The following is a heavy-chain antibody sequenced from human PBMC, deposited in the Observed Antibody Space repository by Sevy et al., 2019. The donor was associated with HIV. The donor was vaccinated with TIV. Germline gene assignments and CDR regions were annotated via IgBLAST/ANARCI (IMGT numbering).Heavy chain of an antibody. CDR2: ISSSGGTI. D-gene: IGHD2-15*01. J-gene: IGHJ4*02. CDR3: VRHGHGGFQTSLDF. CDR1: GFSFNFYD. V-gene: IGHV3-48*03. Sequence: GGSLRLSCAASGFSFNFYDMNWVHQAPGKGLEWVSYISSSGGTIYYADSVKGRFTISRDNAKNSLYLQMNTLSLEDTALYSCVRHGHGGFQTSLDFWGLGTLVTVSS.